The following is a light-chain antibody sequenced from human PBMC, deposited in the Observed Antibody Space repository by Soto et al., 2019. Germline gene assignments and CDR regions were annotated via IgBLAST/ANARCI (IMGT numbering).Light chain of an antibody. CDR2: VAS. J-gene: IGKJ4*02. CDR3: QQSNSFPLT. Sequence: DIQMTQSPSSVSASVGDTVAITCRASQGVSSRLAWYQQKPGTAPKVLISVASSLQSGFTSRFSGSGSVTDFTLTISSLQPEDFATYYCQQSNSFPLTFGSGTKVESK. CDR1: QGVSSR. V-gene: IGKV1-12*01.